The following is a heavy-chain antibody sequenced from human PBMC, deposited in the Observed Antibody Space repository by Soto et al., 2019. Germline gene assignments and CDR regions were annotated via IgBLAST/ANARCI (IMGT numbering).Heavy chain of an antibody. CDR3: AKETGLYLWFGGETPATTRGYYMDV. J-gene: IGHJ6*03. Sequence: GGSLRLSCAASGFTFSSYAMSWVRQAPGKGLEWVSAISGSGGSTYYADSVKGRFTISRDNSKNTLYLQMNSLRAEDTAVYYCAKETGLYLWFGGETPATTRGYYMDVWGKGTTVTVSS. V-gene: IGHV3-23*01. CDR1: GFTFSSYA. D-gene: IGHD3-10*01. CDR2: ISGSGGST.